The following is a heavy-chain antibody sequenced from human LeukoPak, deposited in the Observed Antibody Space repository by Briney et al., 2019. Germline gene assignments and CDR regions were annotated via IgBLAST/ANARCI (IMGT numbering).Heavy chain of an antibody. J-gene: IGHJ4*02. D-gene: IGHD3-10*01. CDR2: ISSSGSTI. Sequence: PGGSLRLSCAASGFTFSSYEMNWVRQAPGKGLEWVSYISSSGSTIYYADSVKGRFTISRDNAKNSLYLQMNSLRAEDTAVYYCAKDGAYGSGRPFDYWGQGTLVTVSS. CDR1: GFTFSSYE. CDR3: AKDGAYGSGRPFDY. V-gene: IGHV3-48*03.